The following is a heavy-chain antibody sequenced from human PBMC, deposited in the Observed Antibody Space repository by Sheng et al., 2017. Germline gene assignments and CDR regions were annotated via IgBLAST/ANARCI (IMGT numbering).Heavy chain of an antibody. CDR3: AREVGVGGWFDP. J-gene: IGHJ5*02. CDR1: GFTFSSYS. D-gene: IGHD3-3*01. Sequence: EVQLVESGGGLVKPGGSLRLSCAASGFTFSSYSMNWVRQAPGKGLEWVSSISSSSSYIYYADSVKGRFTISRDNAKNSLYLQMNSLRAEDTAVYYCAREVGVGGWFDPWGQGTLVTVSS. V-gene: IGHV3-21*01. CDR2: ISSSSSYI.